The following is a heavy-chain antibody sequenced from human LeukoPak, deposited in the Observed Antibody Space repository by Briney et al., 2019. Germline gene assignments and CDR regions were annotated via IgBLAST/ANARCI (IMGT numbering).Heavy chain of an antibody. J-gene: IGHJ3*02. CDR1: GGSISSSSYY. Sequence: KASETLSLTCTVSGGSISSSSYYWGWIRQPPGKGLEWIGSIYYSGSTYYNPSLKSRVTISVDTSKNQFSLKLSSVTAADTAVYYCASHYGDSLNPEDAFDIWGQGTMVTVSS. CDR2: IYYSGST. V-gene: IGHV4-39*07. D-gene: IGHD4-17*01. CDR3: ASHYGDSLNPEDAFDI.